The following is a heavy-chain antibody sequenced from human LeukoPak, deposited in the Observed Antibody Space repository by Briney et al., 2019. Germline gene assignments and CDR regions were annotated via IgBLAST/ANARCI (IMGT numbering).Heavy chain of an antibody. CDR2: IYYSGST. CDR1: GGSISSYY. D-gene: IGHD3-22*01. J-gene: IGHJ3*02. CDR3: AREDRSGYYYGEAFDI. Sequence: PSETLSLTCTVSGGSISSYYWSWIRHPPRKGLEWIGYIYYSGSTNYNPSLKSRVTISVDTSKNQFSLKLSSVTAADTAVYYCAREDRSGYYYGEAFDIWGQGTMVTVSS. V-gene: IGHV4-59*01.